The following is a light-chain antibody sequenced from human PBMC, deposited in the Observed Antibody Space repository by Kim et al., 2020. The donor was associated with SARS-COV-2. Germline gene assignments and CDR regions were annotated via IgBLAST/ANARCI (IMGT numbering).Light chain of an antibody. CDR3: QDYANYPSST. J-gene: IGKJ2*02. V-gene: IGKV1-5*03. Sequence: ASVGDRGTITCRASQSISRWLAWYQQKPGKAPNLLIYAASDLLSGVPSRFSGSGSGTEFTLTISSLQPDDFATYYCQDYANYPSSTFGQGTKLEI. CDR1: QSISRW. CDR2: AAS.